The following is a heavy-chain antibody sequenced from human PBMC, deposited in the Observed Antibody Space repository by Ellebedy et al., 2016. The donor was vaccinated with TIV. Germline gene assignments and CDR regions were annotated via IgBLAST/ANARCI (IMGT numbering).Heavy chain of an antibody. CDR2: ISSASSYK. Sequence: PGGSLRLSCAASGFTFSSYSMNWVRQAPGKGPEWVSSISSASSYKYYADSVKGRFTISRDNAKNSLYLQMNSLGAEDTAVYYCARVYDSIDYWGQGTLVTVSS. D-gene: IGHD3-22*01. J-gene: IGHJ4*02. CDR1: GFTFSSYS. CDR3: ARVYDSIDY. V-gene: IGHV3-21*01.